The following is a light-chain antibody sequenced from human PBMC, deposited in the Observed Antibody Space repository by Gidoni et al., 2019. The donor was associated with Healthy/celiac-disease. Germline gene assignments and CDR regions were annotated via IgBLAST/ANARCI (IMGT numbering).Light chain of an antibody. CDR3: QQANSCPLT. V-gene: IGKV1-12*01. CDR2: DAS. CDR1: QGISSW. J-gene: IGKJ4*01. Sequence: DSPTTPSPSSVSASVGDRVTITCRASQGISSWLAWYQQKPGKAPKLLSYDASSLESGVPSRFSGSGSGTDFTLTISSLQPEDFATYYCQQANSCPLTFGGGTKVEIK.